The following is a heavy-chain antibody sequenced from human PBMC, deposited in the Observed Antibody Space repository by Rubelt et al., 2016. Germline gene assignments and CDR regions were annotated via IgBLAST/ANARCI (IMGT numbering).Heavy chain of an antibody. CDR1: GGSLSGHY. J-gene: IGHJ6*02. V-gene: IGHV4-34*01. CDR3: ARGRRGSSSWLGRDYYGMDV. Sequence: QVQLQQWGAGLLKPSETLSLTCAVYGGSLSGHYWSWIRQPPGKGLEWIGEIKHSGRPNYTPSLKSRVTISGDTAKNQFSLKLSSVTAADTAVYYWARGRRGSSSWLGRDYYGMDVWGQGTTVTVSS. D-gene: IGHD6-13*01. CDR2: IKHSGRP.